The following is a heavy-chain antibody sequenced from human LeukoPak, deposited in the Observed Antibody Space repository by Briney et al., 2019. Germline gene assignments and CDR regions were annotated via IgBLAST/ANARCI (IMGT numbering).Heavy chain of an antibody. Sequence: SETLSLTCTVSGGSVSRTIYYWGWIRQPPGKGLEWIATIYYSGNTYYNPSLKSRVTISVDTSKNQFSLKLSSVTAADTAVYYCARSSRLRVDYWGQGTLVTVSS. D-gene: IGHD5-12*01. V-gene: IGHV4-39*07. CDR2: IYYSGNT. CDR1: GGSVSRTIYY. CDR3: ARSSRLRVDY. J-gene: IGHJ4*02.